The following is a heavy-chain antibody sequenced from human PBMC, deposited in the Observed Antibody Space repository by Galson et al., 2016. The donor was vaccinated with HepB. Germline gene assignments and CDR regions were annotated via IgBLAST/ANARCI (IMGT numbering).Heavy chain of an antibody. J-gene: IGHJ4*02. Sequence: SLRLSCAASGFTFTSYAMSWVRQAPGKGLEWVSAINGGGGFTYYADSVKGRFTMSRDNSKNTVYLQMNSLRSEDTAVYYCAKYRDHSSGYYPLDYWGQGTLVTVSS. V-gene: IGHV3-23*01. CDR2: INGGGGFT. CDR1: GFTFTSYA. CDR3: AKYRDHSSGYYPLDY. D-gene: IGHD3-22*01.